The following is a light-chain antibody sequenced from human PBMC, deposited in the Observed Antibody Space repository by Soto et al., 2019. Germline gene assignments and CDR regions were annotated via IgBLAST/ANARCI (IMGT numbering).Light chain of an antibody. CDR2: GSN. CDR3: ATWDDSLSGPV. CDR1: SSSIGGNT. J-gene: IGLJ3*02. V-gene: IGLV1-44*01. Sequence: QPVLTQPPSASGTPGQRVTISCYGTSSSIGGNTVNWYRHVPGTAPKLLIYGSNQRPSGVPDRFSGSKSGTSASLAISGLQSEDEAVYFCATWDDSLSGPVFGGGTKLTVL.